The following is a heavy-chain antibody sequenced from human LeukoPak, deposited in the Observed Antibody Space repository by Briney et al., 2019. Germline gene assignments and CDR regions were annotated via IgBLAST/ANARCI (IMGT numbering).Heavy chain of an antibody. CDR1: GFSLSTPGVG. Sequence: SGPTLVKPTQTLSLTCIVSGFSLSTPGVGVAWIRQAPGKALEWLALIYWDDDQRYSPSLKDRLTIIKDTPRNQVILRMTNMDPMDTATYYCVDKHPGNYYGGWFDHWGQGARVTVSS. D-gene: IGHD3-10*01. J-gene: IGHJ5*02. CDR3: VDKHPGNYYGGWFDH. CDR2: IYWDDDQ. V-gene: IGHV2-5*02.